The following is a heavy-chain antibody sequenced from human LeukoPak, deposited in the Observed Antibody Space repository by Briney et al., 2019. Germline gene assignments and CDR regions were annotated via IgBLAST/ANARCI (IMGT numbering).Heavy chain of an antibody. Sequence: SETLSLTCTVSDGSLSSYYWSWIRQPAGKGLEWIGRIYTSGSTSYNPSLKSRVTMSVDTSKKQFSLKLNSVTAADTAVYYCARDTISGHFDYWGQGTLVTVSS. J-gene: IGHJ4*02. CDR1: DGSLSSYY. CDR3: ARDTISGHFDY. V-gene: IGHV4-4*07. CDR2: IYTSGST. D-gene: IGHD6-25*01.